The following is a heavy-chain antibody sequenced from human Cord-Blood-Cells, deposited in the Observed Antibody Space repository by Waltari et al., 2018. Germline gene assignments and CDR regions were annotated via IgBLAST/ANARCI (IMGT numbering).Heavy chain of an antibody. D-gene: IGHD6-6*01. CDR2: IYYSGST. CDR3: ARIGSYSSSSGDAFDI. V-gene: IGHV4-39*01. J-gene: IGHJ3*02. CDR1: GGSIRSSSYY. Sequence: QLQLQESGPGLVKPSEPLSLTCTVSGGSIRSSSYYWGWIRQPPGKGREWIGSIYYSGSTYYNPSLKSRVTISVDTSKNQFSLKLSSVTAADTAVYYCARIGSYSSSSGDAFDIWGQGTMVTVSS.